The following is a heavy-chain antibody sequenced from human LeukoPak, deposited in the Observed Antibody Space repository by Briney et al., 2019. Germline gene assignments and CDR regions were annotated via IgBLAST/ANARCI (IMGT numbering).Heavy chain of an antibody. CDR3: ARTTEAHSWRTRYYDYYMDV. CDR2: IYYSGTT. J-gene: IGHJ6*03. Sequence: MTSETLSLTCTVAGGSISSYYSSCIRQPPGKLLEWIGYIYYSGTTNYNPSLKSRVTISVDTSKNQFSLKLSSVTAADTAVYYCARTTEAHSWRTRYYDYYMDVWGKGTTVTVSS. D-gene: IGHD6-13*01. CDR1: GGSISSYY. V-gene: IGHV4-59*01.